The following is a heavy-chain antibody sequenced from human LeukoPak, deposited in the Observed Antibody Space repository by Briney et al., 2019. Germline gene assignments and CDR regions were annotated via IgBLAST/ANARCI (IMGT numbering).Heavy chain of an antibody. CDR1: GCTFTSYA. CDR3: ARGYYDILTGYSTVGPDY. CDR2: INAGNGNT. D-gene: IGHD3-9*01. J-gene: IGHJ4*02. Sequence: ASVKVSCKASGCTFTSYAMHWVRQAPEQRLEWMGWINAGNGNTKYSQKFQGRVTITRDTSASTAYMELSSPRSEDTAVYYCARGYYDILTGYSTVGPDYWGQGTLVTVSS. V-gene: IGHV1-3*01.